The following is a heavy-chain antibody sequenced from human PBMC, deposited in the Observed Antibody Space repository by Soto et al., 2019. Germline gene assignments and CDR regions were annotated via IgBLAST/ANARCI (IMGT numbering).Heavy chain of an antibody. D-gene: IGHD6-13*01. CDR2: IIPIFGTA. J-gene: IGHJ6*02. V-gene: IGHV1-69*13. CDR3: AREPGIAADYYYYYGMDV. Sequence: ASVKVSCKASGVTFSSYAIGWVRQAPGQGLEWMGGIIPIFGTANYAQKFQGRVTITADESTSTAYMELSSLRSEDTAVYYCAREPGIAADYYYYYGMDVWGQGTTVTVSS. CDR1: GVTFSSYA.